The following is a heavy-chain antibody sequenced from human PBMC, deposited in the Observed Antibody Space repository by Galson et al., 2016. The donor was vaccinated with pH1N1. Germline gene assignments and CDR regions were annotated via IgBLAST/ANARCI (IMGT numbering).Heavy chain of an antibody. J-gene: IGHJ4*02. D-gene: IGHD6-19*01. CDR3: ARHSPGRAVGVFDC. Sequence: CAISGDSVSSNSAAWNWIRQSPSRGLEWLGRTYYRSKWFYNYAVSVQGRITINPDTSKNQFSLQLNSMTPEDTAVYYCARHSPGRAVGVFDCWGQGTLVTVSS. CDR1: GDSVSSNSAA. CDR2: TYYRSKWFY. V-gene: IGHV6-1*01.